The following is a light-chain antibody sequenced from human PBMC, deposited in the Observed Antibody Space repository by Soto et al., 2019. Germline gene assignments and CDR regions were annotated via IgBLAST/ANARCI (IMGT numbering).Light chain of an antibody. CDR1: QSINSW. CDR2: KAA. V-gene: IGKV1-5*03. CDR3: QQYNSYWT. Sequence: DIPMTQSPSTLSASVGDRVTITCRASQSINSWLAWYQQKPGKAPNLLIYKAASLESGVPSRFSGSGSGTEFTLTISSLQPDDFATHYCQQYNSYWTFGQGTKVEIK. J-gene: IGKJ1*01.